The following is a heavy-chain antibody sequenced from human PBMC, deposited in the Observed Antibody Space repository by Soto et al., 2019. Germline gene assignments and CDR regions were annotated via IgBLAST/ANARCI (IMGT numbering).Heavy chain of an antibody. D-gene: IGHD2-15*01. Sequence: ASVKVSCKVSGYTLTELSMHWVRQAPGKGLEWMGGFDPEDGETIYAQKFQGRVTMTEDTSTDTAYMELSSLRAEDTAVYYCATVGYCSGGSCLDYYYYYMDVWGKGTTVTVSS. CDR3: ATVGYCSGGSCLDYYYYYMDV. J-gene: IGHJ6*03. V-gene: IGHV1-24*01. CDR2: FDPEDGET. CDR1: GYTLTELS.